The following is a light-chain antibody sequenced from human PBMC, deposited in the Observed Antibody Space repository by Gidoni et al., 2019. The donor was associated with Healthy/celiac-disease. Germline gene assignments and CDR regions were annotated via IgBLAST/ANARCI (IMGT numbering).Light chain of an antibody. CDR3: QQYNSYPWT. CDR2: DAS. Sequence: DIQMTQSPSTLSASVGDRVTITYRASQSISSWLAWYQQKPGKAPKLLIYDASSLVSGVPSRFSGSGSGTEFTLTISSLQPDDFATYYCQQYNSYPWTFXQXTKVEIK. J-gene: IGKJ1*01. V-gene: IGKV1-5*01. CDR1: QSISSW.